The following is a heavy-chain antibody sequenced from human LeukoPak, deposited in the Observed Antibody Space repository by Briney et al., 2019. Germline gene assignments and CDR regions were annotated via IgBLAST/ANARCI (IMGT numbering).Heavy chain of an antibody. D-gene: IGHD5-18*01. Sequence: SETLSLTCTVSGVSISGSSYYWGWIRQPPGKGLEWIGSIYYSGSTYYNPSLKSRVTISVDTSKNQFSLKLSSVTAADTAVYYCARHFNGYSNGPIDYWGQGTLVTVSS. CDR2: IYYSGST. J-gene: IGHJ4*02. CDR1: GVSISGSSYY. V-gene: IGHV4-39*01. CDR3: ARHFNGYSNGPIDY.